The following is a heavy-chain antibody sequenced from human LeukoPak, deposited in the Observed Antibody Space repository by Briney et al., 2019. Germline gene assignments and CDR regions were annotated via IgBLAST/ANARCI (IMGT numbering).Heavy chain of an antibody. J-gene: IGHJ1*01. CDR3: ARVKDTNDDITFQH. Sequence: GGSLRLSCAASGFTFSSYWMSWVRQAPGKGLEWVASIKQDGSQKPYVDSVKGRFTISRDNGKNSLDLQMNSLRAEDTAIYFCARVKDTNDDITFQHWGRAPWSPSPQ. CDR2: IKQDGSQK. V-gene: IGHV3-7*01. CDR1: GFTFSSYW. D-gene: IGHD3-9*01.